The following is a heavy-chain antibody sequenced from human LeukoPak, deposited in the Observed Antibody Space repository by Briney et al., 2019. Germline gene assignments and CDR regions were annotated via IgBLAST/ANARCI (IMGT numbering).Heavy chain of an antibody. V-gene: IGHV5-51*01. Sequence: GESLKISCKGSGYSFTTYWIGWVRQMPGKGLGWGGIIYPGDSDTRYSPSFQGLVTIAADKSISTSYLQWSSLKASDTAMYYCARQSRLGYYFDYWGQGPLVTVSS. J-gene: IGHJ4*02. CDR2: IYPGDSDT. D-gene: IGHD7-27*01. CDR1: GYSFTTYW. CDR3: ARQSRLGYYFDY.